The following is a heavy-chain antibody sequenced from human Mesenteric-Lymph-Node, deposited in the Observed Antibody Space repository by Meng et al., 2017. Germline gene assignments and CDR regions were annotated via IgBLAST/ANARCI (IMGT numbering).Heavy chain of an antibody. CDR1: GFTFSSYS. CDR2: IYYSGST. V-gene: IGHV4-59*01. Sequence: ESLKISCAASGFTFSSYSMNWVRQAPGEGLAWIGYIYYSGSTNYIPSLKTRVTISVDTSKNQFSLKLSSVTAADTAVYYCARGRGDRATVNCLHWGQGTLVTVSS. J-gene: IGHJ4*02. D-gene: IGHD4-11*01. CDR3: ARGRGDRATVNCLH.